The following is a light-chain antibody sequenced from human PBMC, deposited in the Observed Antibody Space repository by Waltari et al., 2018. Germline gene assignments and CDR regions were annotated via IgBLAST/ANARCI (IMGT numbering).Light chain of an antibody. V-gene: IGKV1-39*01. CDR1: QNIRSY. Sequence: DIQMTQSPSSLSASLGDRVSITCRASQNIRSYLNWYQQKPGRAPNLLIYTASNLQSGVPSRFSGRGSGTDLALTISSLKPEDFATYYCQQSYSSPLTFGGGTNVDI. CDR3: QQSYSSPLT. CDR2: TAS. J-gene: IGKJ4*01.